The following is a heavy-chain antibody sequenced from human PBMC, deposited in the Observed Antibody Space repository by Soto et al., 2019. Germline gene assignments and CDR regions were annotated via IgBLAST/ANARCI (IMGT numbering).Heavy chain of an antibody. D-gene: IGHD2-2*01. CDR3: ARGGVGYCSSTSCYPPFRYYYYYGMDV. J-gene: IGHJ6*02. Sequence: PWETRSLTCAAYGGSLSGYYQSWIRQPPGQGLEWIGESNHSRSTNYNPFLKSRVTISVDTSKNQFSLKLSSVHAADTAVDYCARGGVGYCSSTSCYPPFRYYYYYGMDVWGQGTTVTVSS. CDR2: SNHSRST. CDR1: GGSLSGYY. V-gene: IGHV4-34*01.